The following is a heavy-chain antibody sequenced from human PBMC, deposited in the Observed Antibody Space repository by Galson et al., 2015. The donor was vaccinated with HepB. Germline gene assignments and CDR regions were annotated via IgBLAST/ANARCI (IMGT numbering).Heavy chain of an antibody. CDR3: ARDSFYDNTGYPVPRNFGVDV. CDR2: TYYRSKWYN. Sequence: CAISGDSVSSSTAAWNWIRQSPSRGLEWLGRTYYRSKWYNDYAVSVKSRITINPDTSKNQFSLQLSSVTPDDTAVDYCARDSFYDNTGYPVPRNFGVDVWGQGTTVTVSS. D-gene: IGHD3-22*01. CDR1: GDSVSSSTAA. J-gene: IGHJ6*02. V-gene: IGHV6-1*01.